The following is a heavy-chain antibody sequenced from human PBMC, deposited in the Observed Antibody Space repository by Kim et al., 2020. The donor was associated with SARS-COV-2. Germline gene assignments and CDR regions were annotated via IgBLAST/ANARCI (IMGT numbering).Heavy chain of an antibody. J-gene: IGHJ6*02. CDR1: GGTFSNYA. CDR3: ARGGYSSGWYPAGEYYYGMDV. D-gene: IGHD6-19*01. CDR2: IIPIFGTA. V-gene: IGHV1-69*13. Sequence: SVKVSCKASGGTFSNYAIIWVRQAPGQGLEWMGGIIPIFGTANYAQKFQGRVTITADESTSTAYMELSSLRSEDTAVYYCARGGYSSGWYPAGEYYYGMDVWGQGTTVTVSS.